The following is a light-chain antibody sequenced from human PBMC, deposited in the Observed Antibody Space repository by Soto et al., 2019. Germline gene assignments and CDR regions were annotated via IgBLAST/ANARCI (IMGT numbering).Light chain of an antibody. Sequence: QSALPQPASVSGSPGQSITISCAGTSGDVGYYNYVSWYQQHLGKAPKLMIYEVSNRPSGVSNRFAGSKTGNTASLAISGLQAEDEADYFSSSYTNSSPYVVFGGGTKLTVL. V-gene: IGLV2-14*01. CDR2: EVS. CDR1: SGDVGYYNY. J-gene: IGLJ2*01. CDR3: SSYTNSSPYVV.